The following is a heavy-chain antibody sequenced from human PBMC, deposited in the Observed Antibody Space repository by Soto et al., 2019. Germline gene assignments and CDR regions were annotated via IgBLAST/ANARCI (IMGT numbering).Heavy chain of an antibody. V-gene: IGHV3-7*01. J-gene: IGHJ6*03. Sequence: HPGGSLRLSCAASGFTFSSYWMSWVRQAPGKGLEWVANIKQDGSEKYYVDSVKGRFTISRDNAKNSLYLQMNSLRAEDTAVYYCARDRRLRYFDWLLDSYYMDVWGKGTTVTVSS. CDR2: IKQDGSEK. D-gene: IGHD3-9*01. CDR3: ARDRRLRYFDWLLDSYYMDV. CDR1: GFTFSSYW.